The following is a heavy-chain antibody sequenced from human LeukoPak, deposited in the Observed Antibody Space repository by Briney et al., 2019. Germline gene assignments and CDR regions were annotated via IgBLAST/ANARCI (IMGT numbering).Heavy chain of an antibody. Sequence: GGSLRLSCAASGFTFSSYNMNWVRQAPGKGLEWVSTIGTSSSYIYYADSVKGRFTISRDNGKNSLYLQMSSLRAEDTAVYYCARSKVAGTSDYWGQGTLVAVSS. J-gene: IGHJ4*02. CDR1: GFTFSSYN. D-gene: IGHD6-19*01. V-gene: IGHV3-21*01. CDR2: IGTSSSYI. CDR3: ARSKVAGTSDY.